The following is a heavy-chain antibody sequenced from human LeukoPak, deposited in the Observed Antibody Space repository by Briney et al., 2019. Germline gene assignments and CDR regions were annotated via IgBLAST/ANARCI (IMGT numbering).Heavy chain of an antibody. V-gene: IGHV4-59*01. CDR2: IYYSGST. Sequence: SETLSLTCTVSGVSISSYYWSWIRQPPGKGLEWVGYIYYSGSTNYNPSLKSRVTISVDTSKNQFSLKLSSVTAADTAVYYCARDAIAAAGTQLPYYYYYMDVWGKGTTVTISS. J-gene: IGHJ6*03. CDR1: GVSISSYY. D-gene: IGHD6-13*01. CDR3: ARDAIAAAGTQLPYYYYYMDV.